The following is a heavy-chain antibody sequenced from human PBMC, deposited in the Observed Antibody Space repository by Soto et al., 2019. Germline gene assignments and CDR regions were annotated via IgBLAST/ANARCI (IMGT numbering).Heavy chain of an antibody. Sequence: QVQLVESGGGVVQPGRSLRLSCAASGFTFSSYGIHWVRQAPGKGLEWVAVIWDDGSNKYYADSVKGRFTISRDNSKNTLYLQMNSLRAEDTAVYYCARDRYSSGWYDLDYWGPGTLVTVSS. CDR2: IWDDGSNK. D-gene: IGHD6-19*01. V-gene: IGHV3-33*01. CDR1: GFTFSSYG. CDR3: ARDRYSSGWYDLDY. J-gene: IGHJ4*02.